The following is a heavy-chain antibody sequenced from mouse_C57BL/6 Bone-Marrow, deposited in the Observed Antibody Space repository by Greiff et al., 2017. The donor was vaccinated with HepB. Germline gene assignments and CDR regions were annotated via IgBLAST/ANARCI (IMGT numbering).Heavy chain of an antibody. V-gene: IGHV1-63*01. D-gene: IGHD3-2*02. CDR1: GYTFTNYW. CDR3: ARSGQLRHHWYCDV. Sequence: QVQLKQSGAELVRPGTSVKMSCKASGYTFTNYWIGWAKQRPGHGLEWIGDIYPGGGYTNYNEKFKGKATLTADKSSSTAYLQFSSLTSEDSAIYYCARSGQLRHHWYCDVWGTGTTVTVSS. J-gene: IGHJ1*03. CDR2: IYPGGGYT.